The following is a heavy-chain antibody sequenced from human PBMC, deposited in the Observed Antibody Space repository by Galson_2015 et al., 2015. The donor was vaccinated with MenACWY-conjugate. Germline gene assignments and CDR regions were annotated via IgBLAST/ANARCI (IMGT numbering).Heavy chain of an antibody. J-gene: IGHJ4*02. CDR1: GGSASSSGYY. Sequence: LSLICTVSGGSASSSGYYWTWIRQPPGKGLEWIGLIYDSGTTKYNPSLKGRVTISLDTSKNQVSLKLSSVTAADTAVYYCAREFSYWGQGTLVTVSS. CDR3: AREFSY. V-gene: IGHV4-61*08. CDR2: IYDSGTT. D-gene: IGHD2/OR15-2a*01.